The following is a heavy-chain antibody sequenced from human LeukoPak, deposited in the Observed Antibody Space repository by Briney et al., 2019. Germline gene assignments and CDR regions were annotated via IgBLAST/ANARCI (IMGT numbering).Heavy chain of an antibody. D-gene: IGHD6-13*01. J-gene: IGHJ4*02. Sequence: GGSLRLSCAASGFTFSNYGMHWVRQAPGKGLEWVAVISYDGSKKYYADSVKGLFTISRDNSKGTLYLQMDTLRAEDTAVYYCASGEQQLVVGGIDYWGQGTLVTVSS. CDR3: ASGEQQLVVGGIDY. CDR2: ISYDGSKK. CDR1: GFTFSNYG. V-gene: IGHV3-30*03.